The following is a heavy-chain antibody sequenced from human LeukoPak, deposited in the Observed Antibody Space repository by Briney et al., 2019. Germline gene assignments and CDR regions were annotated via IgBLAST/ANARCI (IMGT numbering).Heavy chain of an antibody. V-gene: IGHV3-33*01. D-gene: IGHD4-17*01. Sequence: GGSLRLSCAAPGFTFSSYGMHWVRQAPGKGLEWVAVIWYDGSNKYYADSVKGRFTISRDNSKNTLYLQMNSLRAEDTAVYYCARTHDYGADNFDYWGQGTLVTVSS. CDR3: ARTHDYGADNFDY. CDR1: GFTFSSYG. CDR2: IWYDGSNK. J-gene: IGHJ4*02.